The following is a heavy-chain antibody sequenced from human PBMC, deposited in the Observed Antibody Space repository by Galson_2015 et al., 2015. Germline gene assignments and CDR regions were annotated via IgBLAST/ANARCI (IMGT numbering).Heavy chain of an antibody. J-gene: IGHJ4*01. CDR1: GYAFSGYH. D-gene: IGHD6-13*01. Sequence: QSGAEVKKPGASVQVSCMASGYAFSGYHIHWLRQAPGQGLEWMGRVNPNSGSTNYTQKFQGRITLTRDTSSPTAYMELNRLTSDDTAVYYCARGRQQLDYWGHGTLVTVSS. CDR2: VNPNSGST. V-gene: IGHV1-2*06. CDR3: ARGRQQLDY.